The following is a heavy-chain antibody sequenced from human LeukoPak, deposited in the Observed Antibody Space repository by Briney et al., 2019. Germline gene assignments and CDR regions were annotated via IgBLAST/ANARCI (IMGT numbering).Heavy chain of an antibody. J-gene: IGHJ4*02. V-gene: IGHV3-9*01. D-gene: IGHD6-13*01. CDR1: GFTFDDYA. CDR3: AKGTSWYLTNYFDY. CDR2: ISWNSGSI. Sequence: GRSLRLSCAASGFTFDDYAMHWVRQAPRKGLEWVSGISWNSGSIGYADSVKGRFTISRDNAKNSLYLQMNSLRAEDTALYYCAKGTSWYLTNYFDYWGQGTLVTVSS.